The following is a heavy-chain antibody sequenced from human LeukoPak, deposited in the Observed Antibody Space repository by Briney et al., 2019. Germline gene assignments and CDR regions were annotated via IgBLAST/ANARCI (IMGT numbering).Heavy chain of an antibody. CDR2: IYSGGST. V-gene: IGHV3-66*01. D-gene: IGHD6-13*01. CDR3: AKDAYRTAAGPFDY. J-gene: IGHJ4*02. Sequence: GGSLRLSCAASGFTVSSNYMSWVRQAPGKGLEWVSVIYSGGSTYYADSVKGRFTISRDNSKNTLYLQMNSLRAEDTAVYYCAKDAYRTAAGPFDYWGQGTLVTVSS. CDR1: GFTVSSNY.